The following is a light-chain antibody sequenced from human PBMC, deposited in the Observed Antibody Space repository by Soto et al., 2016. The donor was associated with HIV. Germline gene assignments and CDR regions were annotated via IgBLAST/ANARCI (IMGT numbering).Light chain of an antibody. CDR1: QGVTSW. CDR2: RAS. J-gene: IGKJ1*01. CDR3: LQDFNYPPT. Sequence: DIQMTQSPSSVSASVGDRVTITCRASQGVTSWLAWYQQKPGKAPKLIVYRASQLQNGVPSRFSGSGSDIYFTLTISSLQPEDFAIYYCLQDFNYPPTFGQGTKVEIK. V-gene: IGKV1-12*01.